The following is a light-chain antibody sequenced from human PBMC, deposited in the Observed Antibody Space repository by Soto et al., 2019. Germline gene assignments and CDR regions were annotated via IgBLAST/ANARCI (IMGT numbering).Light chain of an antibody. CDR1: QSVINF. CDR2: DAS. CDR3: QQRRTWPPFT. V-gene: IGKV3-11*01. Sequence: EIVLTQSPATLSLSPGERATLSCRASQSVINFLAWYQQKPGQAPRLLIYDASTRATGIPARFSGSGSGTDFALTISSLEPEDFAVYYCQQRRTWPPFTFGGGTKVEIK. J-gene: IGKJ4*01.